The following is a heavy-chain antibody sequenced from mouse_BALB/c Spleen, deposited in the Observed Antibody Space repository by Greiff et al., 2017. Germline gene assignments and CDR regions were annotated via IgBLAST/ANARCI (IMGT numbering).Heavy chain of an antibody. V-gene: IGHV1-54*03. CDR3: ARDDYDRDFDY. CDR1: GYAFTNYL. CDR2: INPGSGGT. Sequence: VQLQQSGAELVRPGTSVKVSCKASGYAFTNYLIEWVKQRPGQGLEWIGVINPGSGGTNYNEKFKGKATLTADKSSSTAYMQLSSLTSDDSAVYFCARDDYDRDFDYWGQGTTLTVSS. J-gene: IGHJ2*01. D-gene: IGHD2-4*01.